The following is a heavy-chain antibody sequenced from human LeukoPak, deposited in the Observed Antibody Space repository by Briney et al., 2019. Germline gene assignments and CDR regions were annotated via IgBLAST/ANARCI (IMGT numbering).Heavy chain of an antibody. Sequence: ASVKVSCKASGGTFSSYTITWVRQAPGQGLEWMGGIIPIFGSANYAQKFQGRVTITADESTSTAYMELSSLRSEDTAVYYCATATMVRDVHFDYWGQGALVTVSS. D-gene: IGHD3-10*01. CDR2: IIPIFGSA. CDR1: GGTFSSYT. CDR3: ATATMVRDVHFDY. J-gene: IGHJ4*02. V-gene: IGHV1-69*13.